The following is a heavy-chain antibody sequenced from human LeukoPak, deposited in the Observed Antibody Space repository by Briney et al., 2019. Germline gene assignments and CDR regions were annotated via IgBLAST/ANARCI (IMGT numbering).Heavy chain of an antibody. CDR1: GYTFTSYG. CDR2: ISAYNGNT. CDR3: ARDNSAAAGNEIDY. D-gene: IGHD6-13*01. V-gene: IGHV1-18*01. Sequence: ASVKDSCKASGYTFTSYGISWVRQAPGQGLEWMGWISAYNGNTNYAQKLQGRVTMTTDTSTSTAYMELRSLRSDDTAVYYCARDNSAAAGNEIDYWGQGTLVTVSS. J-gene: IGHJ4*02.